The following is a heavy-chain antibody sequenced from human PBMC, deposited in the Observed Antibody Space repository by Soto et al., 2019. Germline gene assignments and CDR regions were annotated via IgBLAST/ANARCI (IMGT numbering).Heavy chain of an antibody. Sequence: WESLRLSCVASGFSLANYPMNWVRQTPGKGLEWISYSSPRGDTIYYADSVEGRFTISRDNARNSLSLHMSSLRDEDSALYYCAKGPHTNVGWPYYFESWGQGVPVTVSS. CDR1: GFSLANYP. J-gene: IGHJ4*02. CDR3: AKGPHTNVGWPYYFES. D-gene: IGHD6-19*01. V-gene: IGHV3-48*02. CDR2: SSPRGDTI.